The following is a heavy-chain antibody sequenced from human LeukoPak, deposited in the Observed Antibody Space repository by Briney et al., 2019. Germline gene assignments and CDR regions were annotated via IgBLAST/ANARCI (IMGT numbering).Heavy chain of an antibody. Sequence: PSETLSLTCPVSAGSIISVVYSWSWIRQPPGKGLEWIGYIYHSGSTYYNPSLKTRVPITADRSKNQFTLKLSSVTAADTAVNYCARTYDYVWGSYRQDAFDIWGQGTMVTVSS. CDR3: ARTYDYVWGSYRQDAFDI. CDR1: AGSIISVVYS. CDR2: IYHSGST. V-gene: IGHV4-30-2*01. D-gene: IGHD3-16*02. J-gene: IGHJ3*02.